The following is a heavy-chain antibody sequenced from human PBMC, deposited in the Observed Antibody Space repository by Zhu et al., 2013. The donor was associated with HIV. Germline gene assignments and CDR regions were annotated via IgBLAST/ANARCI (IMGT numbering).Heavy chain of an antibody. CDR2: INHSGST. V-gene: IGHV4-34*01. Sequence: VQLQQWGAGLLKPSETLSLTCAVYGGSFSGYYWSWIRQPPGKGLEWIGEINHSGSTNYNPSLKSRVTISVDTSKNQFSLKLSSVTAADTAVYYCARGRPGWWFDPWGQGTLVTVSS. J-gene: IGHJ5*02. CDR1: GGSFSGYY. CDR3: ARGRPGWWFDP.